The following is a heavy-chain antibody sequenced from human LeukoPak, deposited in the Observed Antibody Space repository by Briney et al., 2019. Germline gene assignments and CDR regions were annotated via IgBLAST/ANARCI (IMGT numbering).Heavy chain of an antibody. CDR3: ARVSADCY. J-gene: IGHJ4*02. CDR1: GFSFSNYW. D-gene: IGHD3/OR15-3a*01. Sequence: GGSLRLSCAASGFSFSNYWMHWVRQAPGKGLVWVSRINSDGSYTDYADSVKGRFTISRDNSKNTLYLQMNSLRAEDTAVYYCARVSADCYWGQGTLVTVSS. CDR2: INSDGSYT. V-gene: IGHV3-74*01.